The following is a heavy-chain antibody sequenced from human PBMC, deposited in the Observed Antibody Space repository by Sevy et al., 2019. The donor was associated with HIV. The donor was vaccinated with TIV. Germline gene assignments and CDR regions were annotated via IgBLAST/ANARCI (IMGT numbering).Heavy chain of an antibody. V-gene: IGHV1-18*01. CDR3: ARDGERLAFGPYYYYYGMDV. D-gene: IGHD3-3*02. J-gene: IGHJ6*02. Sequence: ASVKVSCKASGYTFTSYGISWVRQAPGQGLEWMGWISAYNGNTNYAQKLQGRVTMTTDTSTSTAYMELRSLRSDDTAVYYCARDGERLAFGPYYYYYGMDVWGQGTTVTVSS. CDR1: GYTFTSYG. CDR2: ISAYNGNT.